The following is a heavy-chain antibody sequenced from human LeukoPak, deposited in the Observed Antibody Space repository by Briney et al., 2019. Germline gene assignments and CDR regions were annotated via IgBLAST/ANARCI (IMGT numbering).Heavy chain of an antibody. D-gene: IGHD1-1*01. CDR2: ISGSGSAK. CDR3: AREGTGTTNYYYYGMDV. V-gene: IGHV3-48*03. CDR1: GFTFSTYE. J-gene: IGHJ6*02. Sequence: PGGSLRLSCAASGFTFSTYEMNWVRQAPGKGLEWVSDISGSGSAKYYADSVKGRFTISRDNAKNSLYLQMNSLRAEDTAVYYCAREGTGTTNYYYYGMDVWGQGTTVTVSS.